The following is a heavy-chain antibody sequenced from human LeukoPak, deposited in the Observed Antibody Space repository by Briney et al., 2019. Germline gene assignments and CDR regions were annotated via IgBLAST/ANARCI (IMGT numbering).Heavy chain of an antibody. V-gene: IGHV3-20*04. Sequence: GGSLRLSCAASGFTFNTYTMNWVRQAPGKGLEWVSGINWNGGSTGYADSVKGRFTISRDNAKNSLYLQMNSLRAEDTALYYCARDLPVAGTSFASDYYYYYYMDVWGKGTTVTVSS. CDR2: INWNGGST. D-gene: IGHD6-19*01. CDR1: GFTFNTYT. J-gene: IGHJ6*03. CDR3: ARDLPVAGTSFASDYYYYYYMDV.